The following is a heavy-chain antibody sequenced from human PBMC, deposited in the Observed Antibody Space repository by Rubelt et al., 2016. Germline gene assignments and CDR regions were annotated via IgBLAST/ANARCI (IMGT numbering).Heavy chain of an antibody. V-gene: IGHV3-30*04. CDR2: ISYDGSNK. J-gene: IGHJ4*02. CDR3: TSSQGVWKY. CDR1: GFTFSSYA. D-gene: IGHD6-13*01. Sequence: SGFTFSSYAMHWVRQAPGKGLEWVAVISYDGSNKYYADSVKGRFTISRDNSKNSLYLQMNSLRAEDTAVYYCTSSQGVWKYWGQGTLVTVSS.